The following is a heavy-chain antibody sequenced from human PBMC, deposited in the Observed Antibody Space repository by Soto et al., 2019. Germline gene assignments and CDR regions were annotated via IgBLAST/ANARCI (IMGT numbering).Heavy chain of an antibody. V-gene: IGHV3-64D*06. D-gene: IGHD5-18*01. CDR1: GFTFRSYA. CDR3: VKXNWAYSYNNWFDP. CDR2: LSGDGRST. Sequence: GGSLRLSCSASGFTFRSYAIHWVRQAPGKGLEYVSALSGDGRSTYYADSVKGRFTVFRDNSKNTLFLQMSSLRVEDTAVYYCVKXNWAYSYNNWFDPWGQGTLVTVSS. J-gene: IGHJ5*02.